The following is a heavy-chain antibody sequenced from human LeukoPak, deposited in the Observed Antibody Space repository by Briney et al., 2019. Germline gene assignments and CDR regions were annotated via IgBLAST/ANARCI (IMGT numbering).Heavy chain of an antibody. CDR1: GGSLSSGGYS. D-gene: IGHD3-22*01. CDR3: ARAYYDSSGYDDAFDI. CDR2: IYHSGST. V-gene: IGHV4-30-2*01. Sequence: SQTLSLTCAVSGGSLSSGGYSWSWIRQPPGKGLEWIGYIYHSGSTYYNPSLKSRVTISVDRSKNQFSLKLSSVTAADTAVYYCARAYYDSSGYDDAFDIWGQGTMVTVSS. J-gene: IGHJ3*02.